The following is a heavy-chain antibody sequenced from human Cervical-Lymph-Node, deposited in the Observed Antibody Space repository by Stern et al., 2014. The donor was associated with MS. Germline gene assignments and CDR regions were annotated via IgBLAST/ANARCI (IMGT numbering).Heavy chain of an antibody. D-gene: IGHD6-6*01. V-gene: IGHV3-11*01. Sequence: VQLVESGGGLVKPGGSLRLSCAASGFTFSGYSMNWIRQPPGKGLEWLSFISTPGSTMLHADYVKGRFPISRDNAQNSLYLQVNSLRAEETAVYYCASGGGGAALGYGMDVWGQGTTVTVSS. CDR3: ASGGGGAALGYGMDV. J-gene: IGHJ6*02. CDR2: ISTPGSTM. CDR1: GFTFSGYS.